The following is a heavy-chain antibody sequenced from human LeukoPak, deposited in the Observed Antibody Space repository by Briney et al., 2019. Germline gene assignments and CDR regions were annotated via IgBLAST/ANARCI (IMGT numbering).Heavy chain of an antibody. Sequence: ASVKVSCKASGYTFTSHGISWVRQAPGQGLEWMAWINTYIGNTRYAQKLQGRVTMTTDTSTSTAYMELRSLRSDDTAVYYCARDNYYDSSGYYSYWGQGTLVTVSS. CDR1: GYTFTSHG. D-gene: IGHD3-22*01. V-gene: IGHV1-18*01. CDR2: INTYIGNT. J-gene: IGHJ4*02. CDR3: ARDNYYDSSGYYSY.